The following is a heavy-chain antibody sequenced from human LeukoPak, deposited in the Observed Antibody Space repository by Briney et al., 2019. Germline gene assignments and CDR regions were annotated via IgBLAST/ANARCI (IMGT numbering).Heavy chain of an antibody. CDR3: ATLMSGSHNFEY. D-gene: IGHD1-26*01. J-gene: IGHJ4*02. Sequence: GGSLRLSCAASGFTFSSYSMNWVRQAPGKGLEWVSSISSSSTYIYYADSVKGRFTISRDNAKNSLYVQMNSLRAEDTAVYQCATLMSGSHNFEYWGQGTLVTVSS. CDR1: GFTFSSYS. CDR2: ISSSSTYI. V-gene: IGHV3-21*01.